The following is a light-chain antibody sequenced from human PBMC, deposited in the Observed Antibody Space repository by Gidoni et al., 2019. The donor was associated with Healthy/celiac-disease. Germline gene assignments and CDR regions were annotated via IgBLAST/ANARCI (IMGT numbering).Light chain of an antibody. Sequence: NFMLTQPHSVSDSPWKTVTISCTRSSGSIASNYVQWYQQRPGSAPTTVIYEDNQRPSGVPDRFSGSIDSSSNSASLTISGLKTEDEADYYCQSYDSSNLVFGSGTKVTVL. J-gene: IGLJ6*01. CDR2: EDN. CDR1: SGSIASNY. V-gene: IGLV6-57*04. CDR3: QSYDSSNLV.